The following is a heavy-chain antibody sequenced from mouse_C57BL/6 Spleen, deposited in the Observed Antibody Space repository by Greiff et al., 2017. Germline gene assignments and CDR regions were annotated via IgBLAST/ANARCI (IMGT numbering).Heavy chain of an antibody. V-gene: IGHV1-63*01. J-gene: IGHJ3*01. CDR3: ARSDGNYWFAY. Sequence: VQLQESGAELVRPGTSVKMSCKASGYTFTNYWIGWAKQRPGHGLEWIGDIYPGGGYTNYNEKFKGKATLTADKSSSTAYMQFSSLTSEDSAIYYCARSDGNYWFAYWGQGTLVTVSA. D-gene: IGHD2-1*01. CDR2: IYPGGGYT. CDR1: GYTFTNYW.